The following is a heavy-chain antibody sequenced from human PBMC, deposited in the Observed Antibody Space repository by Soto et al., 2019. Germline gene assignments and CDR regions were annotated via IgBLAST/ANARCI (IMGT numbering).Heavy chain of an antibody. CDR3: ARFYYDSSGYLPSPYYYYYGMDV. CDR2: INSDGSTT. V-gene: IGHV3-74*01. Sequence: GGSLRLSCAASGFTFSTYLMHWVRQAPGKGLVWVSRINSDGSTTNYVDSVKGRFTISRDNAKNSLYLQMNSLRAEDTAVYYCARFYYDSSGYLPSPYYYYYGMDVWGQGTTVTVSS. J-gene: IGHJ6*02. D-gene: IGHD3-22*01. CDR1: GFTFSTYL.